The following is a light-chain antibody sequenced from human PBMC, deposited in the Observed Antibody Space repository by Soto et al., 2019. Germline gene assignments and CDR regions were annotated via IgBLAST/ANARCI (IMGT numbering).Light chain of an antibody. CDR2: EVN. CDR3: SSYAGSNHV. V-gene: IGLV2-14*01. Sequence: QSVLTQRASLSGSPGQSITISCTGTSSDIGAYDYVSWFQQHPGKAAKLMISEVNNRPSGVSNRFSGSKSGNTASLTVSGLQAEDEADYYCSSYAGSNHVFGTGTKVTVL. J-gene: IGLJ1*01. CDR1: SSDIGAYDY.